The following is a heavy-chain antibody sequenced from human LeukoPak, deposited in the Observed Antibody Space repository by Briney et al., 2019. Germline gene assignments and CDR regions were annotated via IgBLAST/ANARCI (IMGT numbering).Heavy chain of an antibody. CDR2: ISSSSSYI. Sequence: GGSLRLSCAASRFTFSSYSMNWVRQAPGKGLEWVSSISSSSSYIYYADSVKGRFTISRDNAKNSLYLQMNSLRAEDTAVYYCARDDPVSGTEWLVLSDYWGQGTLVTVSS. J-gene: IGHJ4*02. CDR1: RFTFSSYS. D-gene: IGHD6-19*01. V-gene: IGHV3-21*01. CDR3: ARDDPVSGTEWLVLSDY.